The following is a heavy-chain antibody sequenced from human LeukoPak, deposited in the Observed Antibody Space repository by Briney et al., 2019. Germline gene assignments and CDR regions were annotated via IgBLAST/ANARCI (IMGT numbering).Heavy chain of an antibody. D-gene: IGHD1-26*01. J-gene: IGHJ3*02. CDR1: GYSISSGYY. CDR3: ASPYLFILGATTGDVFDI. V-gene: IGHV4-38-2*02. CDR2: IYHSGST. Sequence: SETLSLTCTVSGYSISSGYYWGWIRQPPGKGLEWIGSIYHSGSTYYNPSLKSRVTISVDTSKNQFSLKLSSVTAADTAVYYCASPYLFILGATTGDVFDIWGQGTMVTVSS.